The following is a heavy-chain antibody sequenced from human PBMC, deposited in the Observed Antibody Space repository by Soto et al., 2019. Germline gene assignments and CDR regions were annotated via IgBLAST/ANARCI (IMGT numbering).Heavy chain of an antibody. D-gene: IGHD6-6*01. Sequence: EVQLAESGGGLAQPGGSLRLSCAASGFTLSGYAMDWVRQAPWKGLEYVSGISSNGVGTYYANSVQGRFTISRDNSKNTVYLQMGSLRPEDTAVYYCARRARPDFYYMDVWGKGTTVTVSS. J-gene: IGHJ6*03. V-gene: IGHV3-64*01. CDR3: ARRARPDFYYMDV. CDR2: ISSNGVGT. CDR1: GFTLSGYA.